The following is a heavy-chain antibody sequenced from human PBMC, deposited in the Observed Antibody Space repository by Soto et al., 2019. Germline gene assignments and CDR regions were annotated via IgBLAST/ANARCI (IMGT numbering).Heavy chain of an antibody. D-gene: IGHD3-22*01. Sequence: QMQLVQSGPEVKKPGTSVKVSCKASGFTFTSSTVQWVRQARGQRLEWVGWIVVGSGSTNYAQKFQERVTFTRDMSTSTAYMELSSLRSEDTAVYHCAAADSSVYYAGPLGYLGQGTLVTVCS. CDR2: IVVGSGST. CDR1: GFTFTSST. J-gene: IGHJ4*02. CDR3: AAADSSVYYAGPLGY. V-gene: IGHV1-58*01.